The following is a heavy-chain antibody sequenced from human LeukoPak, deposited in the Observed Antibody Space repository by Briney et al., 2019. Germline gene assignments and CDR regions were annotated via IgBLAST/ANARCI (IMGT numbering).Heavy chain of an antibody. D-gene: IGHD2-2*01. CDR3: ARPISTAFYWYFDL. CDR2: ISSSSSYI. Sequence: GGSLRLSCAASGFTFSSYSMNWVRQAPGKGLEWVSSISSSSSYIYYADSVKGRFTISRDNAKNSLYLQMNSLRAEDTAVYYCARPISTAFYWYFDLWGRGTLVTVSS. V-gene: IGHV3-21*04. J-gene: IGHJ2*01. CDR1: GFTFSSYS.